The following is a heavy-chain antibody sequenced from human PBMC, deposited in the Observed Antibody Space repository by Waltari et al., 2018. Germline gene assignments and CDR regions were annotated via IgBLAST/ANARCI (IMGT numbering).Heavy chain of an antibody. CDR3: ARVVSSSSGWVNGIYMDV. CDR1: GYTFTSYG. Sequence: QVQLVQSGAEVKKPGASVKVSCKASGYTFTSYGISWVRQAPGQGLEWRGWISAYNGNTNYAQKLQGRVTMTTDTSTSTAYMELRSLRSDDTAVYYCARVVSSSSGWVNGIYMDVWGKGTTVTVSS. V-gene: IGHV1-18*01. CDR2: ISAYNGNT. J-gene: IGHJ6*03. D-gene: IGHD6-19*01.